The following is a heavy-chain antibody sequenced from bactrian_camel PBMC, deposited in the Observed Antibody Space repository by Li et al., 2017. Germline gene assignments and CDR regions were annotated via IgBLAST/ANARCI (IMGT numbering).Heavy chain of an antibody. CDR3: ATLSGIDYPAHFVY. J-gene: IGHJ4*01. V-gene: IGHV3-2*01. Sequence: QVQLVESGGGLVQPGGSLRLSCAASGLSFSNNYFNWVRQVPGKGLEWVSNIYSDGSGTYYADSVKGRFTISRDNAKNTLYLEMNSLKSEDTGVYYCATLSGIDYPAHFVYWGQGTQVTVS. CDR1: GLSFSNNY. CDR2: IYSDGSGT. D-gene: IGHD4*01.